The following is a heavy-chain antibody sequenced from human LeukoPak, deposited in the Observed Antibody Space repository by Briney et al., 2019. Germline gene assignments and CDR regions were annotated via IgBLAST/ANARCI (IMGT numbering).Heavy chain of an antibody. CDR3: AKGTGINHYHWIDP. CDR2: ISGSGGNT. V-gene: IGHV3-23*01. Sequence: GGSLRLSCAASGFTFSSYEMNWVRQAPGKGLEWVSGISGSGGNTYYADSVKGRFTFSRDNSKNTLYLQMNSLRAEDTALYYCAKGTGINHYHWIDPWGQGTQVTVSS. J-gene: IGHJ5*02. D-gene: IGHD3/OR15-3a*01. CDR1: GFTFSSYE.